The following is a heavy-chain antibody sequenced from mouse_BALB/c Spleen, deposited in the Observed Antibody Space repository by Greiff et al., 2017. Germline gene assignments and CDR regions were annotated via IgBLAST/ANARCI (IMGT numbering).Heavy chain of an antibody. D-gene: IGHD1-1*02. J-gene: IGHJ3*01. V-gene: IGHV1-87*01. CDR3: ARWGGHDGFAY. Sequence: QVQLQQSGAELARPGASVKLSCKASGYTFTSYWMQWVKQRPGQGLEWIGAIYPGDGDTRYTQKFKGKATLTADKSSSTAYMQLSSLASEDSAVYYCARWGGHDGFAYWGQGTLVTVSA. CDR2: IYPGDGDT. CDR1: GYTFTSYW.